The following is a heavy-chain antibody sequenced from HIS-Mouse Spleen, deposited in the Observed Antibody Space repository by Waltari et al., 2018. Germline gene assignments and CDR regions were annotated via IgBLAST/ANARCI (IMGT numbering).Heavy chain of an antibody. CDR3: ARDPGYSSSSNAFDI. CDR2: IYHSGGT. V-gene: IGHV4-38-2*02. CDR1: GYSISSGYY. Sequence: QVQLQESGPGLVKPSETLSLTCTVSGYSISSGYYWGWIRQPPGKGLEWIGSIYHSGGTYYNPSLKSRVTISVDTSKNQFSLKLSSVPAADTAVYYCARDPGYSSSSNAFDIWGQGTMVTVSS. D-gene: IGHD6-6*01. J-gene: IGHJ3*02.